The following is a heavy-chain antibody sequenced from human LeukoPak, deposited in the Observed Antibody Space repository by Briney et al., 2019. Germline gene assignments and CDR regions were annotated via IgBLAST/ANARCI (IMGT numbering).Heavy chain of an antibody. CDR2: INHSGST. J-gene: IGHJ4*02. D-gene: IGHD1-26*01. CDR1: CGSFSGYY. Sequence: SETLSLTCAVYCGSFSGYYRSWIGQPQGKGLEWIGEINHSGSTNYNPSLKSRVTISVDTSKNQFSLKLSSVTAADTAVYYCAIRVGATLDYWGQGTLVTVSS. V-gene: IGHV4-34*01. CDR3: AIRVGATLDY.